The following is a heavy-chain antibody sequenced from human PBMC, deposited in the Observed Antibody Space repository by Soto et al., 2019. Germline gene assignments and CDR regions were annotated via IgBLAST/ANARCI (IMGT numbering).Heavy chain of an antibody. D-gene: IGHD2-15*01. CDR1: GFTFSSCA. Sequence: GGSLRLSCAASGFTFSSCAMGWVRQAPGKGLEWVSSISVSGGSTYYADSVKGRFTISRDNSKNILYLHMISVRADDTAVYYCAKERNSWYSSGSDFWGQGTLVTVS. CDR2: ISVSGGST. CDR3: AKERNSWYSSGSDF. V-gene: IGHV3-23*01. J-gene: IGHJ4*02.